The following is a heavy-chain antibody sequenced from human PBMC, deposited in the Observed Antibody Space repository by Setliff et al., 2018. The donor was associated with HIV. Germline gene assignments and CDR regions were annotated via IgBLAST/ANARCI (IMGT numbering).Heavy chain of an antibody. J-gene: IGHJ4*02. CDR2: IYYSGST. CDR3: MRGRSITIFGVAYFDF. V-gene: IGHV4-59*08. D-gene: IGHD3-3*01. CDR1: GGSISSYY. Sequence: SETLSLTCTVSGGSISSYYWSWIRQPPGKGLEWVGYIYYSGSTNYNPSLKSRVTISVDTSKNHFSLRLSSVTAADTAVYYCMRGRSITIFGVAYFDFWGQGTQVTVSS.